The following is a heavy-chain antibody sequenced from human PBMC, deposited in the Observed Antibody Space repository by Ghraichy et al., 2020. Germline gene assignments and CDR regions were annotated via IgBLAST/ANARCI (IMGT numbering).Heavy chain of an antibody. Sequence: GESLNISCGASGFSFSTAWMTWVRQGPGEGLEWIGRVKTEVEGRATEFAAPVKGRFTISRDDSKNTVFLQMNSLQTEDTAVYYCTTDCTSTGCLGDGAFDLWGPGTMVTVSS. CDR2: VKTEVEGRAT. J-gene: IGHJ3*01. V-gene: IGHV3-15*01. CDR1: GFSFSTAW. CDR3: TTDCTSTGCLGDGAFDL. D-gene: IGHD2/OR15-2a*01.